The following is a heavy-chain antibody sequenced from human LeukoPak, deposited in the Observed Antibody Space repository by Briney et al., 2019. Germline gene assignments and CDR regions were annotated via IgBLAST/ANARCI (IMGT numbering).Heavy chain of an antibody. V-gene: IGHV3-48*03. CDR3: AELGITMIGGV. Sequence: GGSLRLSCAASGFTFSSYEMHWVRQAPGKGLEWVSYISSSGSTIYYADSVKGRFTISRDNTKNSLYLQMNSLRAEDTAVYYCAELGITMIGGVWGKGTTVTISS. J-gene: IGHJ6*04. CDR1: GFTFSSYE. CDR2: ISSSGSTI. D-gene: IGHD3-10*02.